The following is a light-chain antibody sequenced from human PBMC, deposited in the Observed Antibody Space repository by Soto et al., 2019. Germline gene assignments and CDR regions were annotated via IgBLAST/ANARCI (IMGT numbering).Light chain of an antibody. J-gene: IGKJ2*01. CDR2: GAS. CDR1: QSVNSNY. V-gene: IGKV3-20*01. Sequence: EMVLTQSPGTLSLSPGEAAILSCRASQSVNSNYLAWYQQKPCQAPTLLIYGASSRATGVPNRFSGSGSGTDFTVTIGSLEPEDFAVYYCHQYGLLPRHPFGQGTKLEIK. CDR3: HQYGLLPRHP.